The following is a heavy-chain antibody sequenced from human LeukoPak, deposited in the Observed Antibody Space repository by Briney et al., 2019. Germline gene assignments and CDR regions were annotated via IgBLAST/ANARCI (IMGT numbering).Heavy chain of an antibody. CDR2: IYSGGST. CDR1: GFTVSSNY. V-gene: IGHV3-53*01. Sequence: PGGSLRLSCAASGFTVSSNYMSRVRQAPGKGLEWVSVIYSGGSTYYADSVKGRFTISRDNSKNTLYLQMDSLRAEDTAIYYCAKDRPLTSAWLVFDYWGQGTLVTVSS. J-gene: IGHJ4*02. CDR3: AKDRPLTSAWLVFDY. D-gene: IGHD6-19*01.